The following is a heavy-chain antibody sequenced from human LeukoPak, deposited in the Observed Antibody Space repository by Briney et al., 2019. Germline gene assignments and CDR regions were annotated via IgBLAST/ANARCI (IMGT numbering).Heavy chain of an antibody. D-gene: IGHD5-24*01. CDR2: IYYSGST. CDR3: ARHVPRARWVHSEYFQL. V-gene: IGHV4-59*08. CDR1: GGSISSYY. Sequence: SETLSLTCTVSGGSISSYYWSWIRQPPGKGLEWIGYIYYSGSTNYNPSLRSRVTISADTSKNQFSLRLSSVTAADTAVYYCARHVPRARWVHSEYFQLWGQGTLVTVSS. J-gene: IGHJ1*01.